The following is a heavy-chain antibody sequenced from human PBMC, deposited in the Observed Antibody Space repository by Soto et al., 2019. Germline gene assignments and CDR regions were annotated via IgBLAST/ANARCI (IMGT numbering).Heavy chain of an antibody. CDR3: AREFRGSNPRPLDY. CDR1: GFTFSNYN. V-gene: IGHV3-21*01. Sequence: EVQLVESGGGLVKPGGSLRLSCAASGFTFSNYNMNWVRQAPGKGLEWVSSISTSSSYIHYADSMKGRFTISRDNAKNSLYLQMNSLGAEDTAVYYCAREFRGSNPRPLDYWGQGTLVTVSS. D-gene: IGHD1-26*01. CDR2: ISTSSSYI. J-gene: IGHJ4*02.